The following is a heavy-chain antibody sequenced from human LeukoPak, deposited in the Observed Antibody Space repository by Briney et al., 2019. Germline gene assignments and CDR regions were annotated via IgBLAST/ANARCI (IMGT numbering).Heavy chain of an antibody. CDR3: STLGPMGFYAFDI. Sequence: NSGGSLRLSCAASGFTFSTPWMTWVRQAPGKGLEWVGLIKSKSDGGTTDHAAPVQGRFSISRDDSKNTLYLQMNSLKTEDTAVYYCSTLGPMGFYAFDIWGQGTMVTVSS. CDR2: IKSKSDGGTT. V-gene: IGHV3-15*01. J-gene: IGHJ3*02. D-gene: IGHD3-3*01. CDR1: GFTFSTPW.